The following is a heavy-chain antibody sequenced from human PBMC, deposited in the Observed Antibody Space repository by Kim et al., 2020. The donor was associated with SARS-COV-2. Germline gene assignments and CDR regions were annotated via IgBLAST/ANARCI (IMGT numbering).Heavy chain of an antibody. CDR3: AKASIAAAGYYYYGMDV. D-gene: IGHD6-13*01. J-gene: IGHJ6*02. CDR1: GFTFSSYG. Sequence: GGSLRLSCAASGFTFSSYGMHWVRQAPGKGLEWVAVISYDGSNKYYADSVKGRFTISRDNSKNTLYLQMNSLRAEDTAVYYCAKASIAAAGYYYYGMDVWGQGTTVTVSS. CDR2: ISYDGSNK. V-gene: IGHV3-30*18.